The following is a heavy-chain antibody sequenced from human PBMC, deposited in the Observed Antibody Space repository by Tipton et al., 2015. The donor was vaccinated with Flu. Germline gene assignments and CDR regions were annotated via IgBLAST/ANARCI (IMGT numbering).Heavy chain of an antibody. D-gene: IGHD4-17*01. CDR3: VRPRGDRIPVTNKVYSYSYGMDV. CDR2: IRTKAAYSAT. Sequence: WVRRPPGKGLEWVGRIRTKAAYSATAYAASVKGRFTISRDDSKNTAYLQMNGLTSEDTAVYYCVRPRGDRIPVTNKVYSYSYGMDVWGHGAAVTVSS. J-gene: IGHJ6*02. V-gene: IGHV3-73*01.